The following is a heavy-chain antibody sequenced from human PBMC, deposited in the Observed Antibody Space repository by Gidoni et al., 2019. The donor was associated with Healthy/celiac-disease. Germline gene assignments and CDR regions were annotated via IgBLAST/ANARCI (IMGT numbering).Heavy chain of an antibody. CDR2: ISYDGSNK. D-gene: IGHD3-3*01. Sequence: QVQLVEPGGGVVQPGRSLRLSCAASGFTFSSYAMPWVRQAPGKGLEWVSVISYDGSNKYYADSVKGRFTISRDNSKNTLYLQMNSLRAEDTAVYYCARVEYYDFWSGYLIDYYCGMDVWGQGTTVTVSS. CDR3: ARVEYYDFWSGYLIDYYCGMDV. V-gene: IGHV3-30-3*01. J-gene: IGHJ6*02. CDR1: GFTFSSYA.